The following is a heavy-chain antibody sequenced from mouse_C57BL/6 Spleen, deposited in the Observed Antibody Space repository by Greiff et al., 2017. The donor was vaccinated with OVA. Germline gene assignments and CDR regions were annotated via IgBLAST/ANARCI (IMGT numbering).Heavy chain of an antibody. CDR2: INPSNGGT. V-gene: IGHV1-53*01. CDR3: ARRDWHEGFAY. D-gene: IGHD3-1*01. J-gene: IGHJ3*01. CDR1: GYTFTSYW. Sequence: QVQLQQPGTELVKPGASVKLSCKASGYTFTSYWMHWVKQRPGQGLEWIGNINPSNGGTNYNEKFKSKATLTVDKTSSPAYMQLSSLTSADSAVDYWARRDWHEGFAYWGQGTLVTVSA.